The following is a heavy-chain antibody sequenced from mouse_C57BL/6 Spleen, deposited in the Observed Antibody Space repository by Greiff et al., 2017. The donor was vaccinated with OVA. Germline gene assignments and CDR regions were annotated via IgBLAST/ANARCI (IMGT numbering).Heavy chain of an antibody. CDR1: GYTFTSYW. Sequence: QVQLQQPGAELVKPGASVKLSCKASGYTFTSYWMQWVKQRPGQGLEWIGEIDPSDSYTNYNQKFKGKATLTVDTSSSTAYMQLSSLTSEDSAVYYCARSSLRQGEIDYWGQGTTLTVSS. D-gene: IGHD2-4*01. CDR3: ARSSLRQGEIDY. V-gene: IGHV1-50*01. CDR2: IDPSDSYT. J-gene: IGHJ2*01.